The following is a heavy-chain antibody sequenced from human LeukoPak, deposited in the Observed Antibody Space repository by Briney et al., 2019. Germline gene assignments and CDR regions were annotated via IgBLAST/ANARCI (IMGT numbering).Heavy chain of an antibody. CDR2: INPNSGGT. Sequence: GASVKVSCKASGYTFTGYYMHWVRQAPGQGLEWMGWINPNSGGTNYAQKFQGRVTMTRDTSISTAYMELSRLRSDDTAVYYCASHNGDYYDSSGYKYNWFGPWGQGTLVTVSS. J-gene: IGHJ5*02. D-gene: IGHD3-22*01. V-gene: IGHV1-2*02. CDR1: GYTFTGYY. CDR3: ASHNGDYYDSSGYKYNWFGP.